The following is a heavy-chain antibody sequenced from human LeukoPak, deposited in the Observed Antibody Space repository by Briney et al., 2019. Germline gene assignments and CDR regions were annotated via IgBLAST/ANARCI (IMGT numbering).Heavy chain of an antibody. D-gene: IGHD3-9*01. Sequence: GGSLRLSCAASGFTFSSYWMNWVRQAPGRGLEWVANIKQDGSEKYYVDSVKGRFTISRDNAKNSLYLQMNSLRAEDTAVYYCARGCDSDWFDYSYYYGMDVWAKGPRSPSP. J-gene: IGHJ6*02. V-gene: IGHV3-7*01. CDR3: ARGCDSDWFDYSYYYGMDV. CDR1: GFTFSSYW. CDR2: IKQDGSEK.